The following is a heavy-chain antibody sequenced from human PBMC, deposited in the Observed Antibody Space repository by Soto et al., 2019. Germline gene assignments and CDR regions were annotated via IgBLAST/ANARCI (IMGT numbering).Heavy chain of an antibody. CDR2: IKQDGSEK. CDR1: GFTFSSYW. CDR3: ARDRWEYSSGWYGGVDP. J-gene: IGHJ5*02. D-gene: IGHD6-19*01. V-gene: IGHV3-7*01. Sequence: PGGSLRLSCAASGFTFSSYWMSWVRQAPGKGLEWVANIKQDGSEKYYVDSVKGRFTISRDNSKNTLYLQMNSLRAEDTAVYYCARDRWEYSSGWYGGVDPWGQGTLVTVSS.